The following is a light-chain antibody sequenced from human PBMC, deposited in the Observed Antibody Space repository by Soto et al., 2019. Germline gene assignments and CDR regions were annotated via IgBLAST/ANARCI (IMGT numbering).Light chain of an antibody. CDR1: SGHSNYA. J-gene: IGLJ2*01. Sequence: QPVLTQSPSASASPGASVKLTCTLSSGHSNYAIAWHQQQSEKGPRYLMKLNSDGSHSKGDRIPDRFSGSSSGAERYLTISSLQSEDEADYYCQTWGSGIVVFGGGTKLTVL. CDR2: LNSDGSH. V-gene: IGLV4-69*01. CDR3: QTWGSGIVV.